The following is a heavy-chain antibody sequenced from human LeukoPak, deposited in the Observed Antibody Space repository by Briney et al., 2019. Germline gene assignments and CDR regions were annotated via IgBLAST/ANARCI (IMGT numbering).Heavy chain of an antibody. J-gene: IGHJ4*02. Sequence: NSSETLSLTCTVYGGSISGYNWSWIRQPPGKGLEWIGYIFFSGTTNYNPSLKSRVAISVDTSKNQFSLKLSSVTAADTAIYYCARLIAVTGTVDYFDYWGQGTLVTVSS. V-gene: IGHV4-59*01. CDR3: ARLIAVTGTVDYFDY. D-gene: IGHD6-19*01. CDR1: GGSISGYN. CDR2: IFFSGTT.